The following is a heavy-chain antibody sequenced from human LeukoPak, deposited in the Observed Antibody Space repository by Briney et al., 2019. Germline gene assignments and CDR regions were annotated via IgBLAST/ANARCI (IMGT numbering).Heavy chain of an antibody. CDR3: ARGGFSASPIVATTIDY. Sequence: ASVKVSCKASGYTFTSYYMHWVRQAPGQGLEWMGIINPSGGSTSYAQKFQGRVTMTRDTSTSTVYMELSSLRSEDTAVYYCARGGFSASPIVATTIDYWGQGTLVTVSS. V-gene: IGHV1-46*01. CDR1: GYTFTSYY. CDR2: INPSGGST. J-gene: IGHJ4*02. D-gene: IGHD5-12*01.